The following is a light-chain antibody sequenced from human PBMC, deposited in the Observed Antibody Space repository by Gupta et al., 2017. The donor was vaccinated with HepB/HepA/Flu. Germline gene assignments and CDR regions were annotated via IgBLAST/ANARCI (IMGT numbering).Light chain of an antibody. Sequence: SYEVTQPPSLSVSPGQTASITCSGDKLGNKYVCWYQQKPGQSPGLDIYQDDKRPAGIPERFSGSNSGTTATLSISGTQAMDEADYYSQEWDSSTVVFGGGTKLTVL. V-gene: IGLV3-1*01. J-gene: IGLJ2*01. CDR2: QDD. CDR1: KLGNKY. CDR3: QEWDSSTVV.